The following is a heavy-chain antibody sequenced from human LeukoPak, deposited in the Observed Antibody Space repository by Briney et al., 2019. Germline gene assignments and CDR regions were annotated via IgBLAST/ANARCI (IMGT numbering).Heavy chain of an antibody. CDR2: INPNSGGT. CDR3: ARDAVTMIRGVISY. J-gene: IGHJ4*02. V-gene: IGHV1-2*02. D-gene: IGHD3-10*01. CDR1: GYTFTGYY. Sequence: ASVKVSCTASGYTFTGYYMHWVRQAPGQGLEWMGWINPNSGGTNYAQKFQGRVTMTRDTSISTVYMELSRLRSDDTAVYYCARDAVTMIRGVISYWGQGTLVTVSS.